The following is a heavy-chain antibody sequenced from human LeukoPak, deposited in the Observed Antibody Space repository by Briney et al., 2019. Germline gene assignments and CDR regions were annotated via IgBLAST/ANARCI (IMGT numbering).Heavy chain of an antibody. J-gene: IGHJ3*02. CDR2: IRSKANSYAT. D-gene: IGHD1-7*01. V-gene: IGHV3-73*01. CDR3: ARPKNRENYWRAFDI. Sequence: GGSLRLSCAASGFTFSGSAVHWVRQATGKGLEWVGRIRSKANSYATAYAASVKGRFTISRDNAKNSLHLQMDNLRAEDTAVYYCARPKNRENYWRAFDIWGQGTMVTVSS. CDR1: GFTFSGSA.